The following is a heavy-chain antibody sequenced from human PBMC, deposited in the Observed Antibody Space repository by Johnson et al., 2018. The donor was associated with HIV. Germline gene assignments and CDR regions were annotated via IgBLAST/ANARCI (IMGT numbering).Heavy chain of an antibody. J-gene: IGHJ3*02. Sequence: QVLLVESGGGVVQPGRSLRLSCAASGFTFSSYAMHWVRQAPGKGLEWVAVISYDGSNKYYADSVKGRFTISRYNSKNTLYLQMNSLRAEDTAVYYCASKAAGTMHAFDIWGQGTMVTVSS. D-gene: IGHD6-13*01. CDR1: GFTFSSYA. CDR2: ISYDGSNK. CDR3: ASKAAGTMHAFDI. V-gene: IGHV3-30*04.